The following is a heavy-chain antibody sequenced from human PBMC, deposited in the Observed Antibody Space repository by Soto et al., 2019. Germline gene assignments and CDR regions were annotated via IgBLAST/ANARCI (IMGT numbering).Heavy chain of an antibody. J-gene: IGHJ4*02. CDR2: ISGSGGST. CDR1: GFTFSSYA. V-gene: IGHV3-23*01. CDR3: AKDSRYSSGTGYFDY. D-gene: IGHD6-19*01. Sequence: GGSLRLSCAASGFTFSSYAMSWVRQAPGKGLEWVSAISGSGGSTYYADSVKGRFTISRDNSKNTLYLQMNSLRAEDTAVYYCAKDSRYSSGTGYFDYWGQGTLVTVSS.